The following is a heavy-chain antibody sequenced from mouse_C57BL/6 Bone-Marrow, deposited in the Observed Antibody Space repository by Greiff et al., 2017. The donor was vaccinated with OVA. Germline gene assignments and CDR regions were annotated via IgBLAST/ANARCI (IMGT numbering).Heavy chain of an antibody. D-gene: IGHD2-4*01. CDR3: ARYYYDYGGVFGY. V-gene: IGHV1-64*01. Sequence: VQLQQPGAELVKPGASVKLSCKASGYTFTSYWMHWVKQRPGQGLEWIGMIHPNSGSTNYNEKFKSKATLTVDKSSSTAYMQLSSLTSEDSAVCLCARYYYDYGGVFGYWGQSTTLTGSS. CDR2: IHPNSGST. J-gene: IGHJ2*01. CDR1: GYTFTSYW.